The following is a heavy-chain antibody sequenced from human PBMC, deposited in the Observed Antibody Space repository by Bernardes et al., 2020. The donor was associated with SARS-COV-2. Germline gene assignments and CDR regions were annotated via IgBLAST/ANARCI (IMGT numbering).Heavy chain of an antibody. Sequence: SVNVSCTASGYSFSNHDMNWVRQAPGQGLEWVGWTSPHSANTNYAQNLQGRVSMTTDASARTGYMELRSLRSDDTAVYYCWVRVETGGVVFDHWGQGTLVTVSP. CDR1: GYSFSNHD. CDR3: WVRVETGGVVFDH. CDR2: TSPHSANT. V-gene: IGHV1-18*04. J-gene: IGHJ4*02. D-gene: IGHD1-26*01.